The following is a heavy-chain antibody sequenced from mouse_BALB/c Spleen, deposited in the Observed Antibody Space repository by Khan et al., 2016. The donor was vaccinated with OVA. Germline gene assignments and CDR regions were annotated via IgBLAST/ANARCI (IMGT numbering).Heavy chain of an antibody. CDR2: VNPYNGGT. Sequence: VQLKESGPELVKPGTSMKISCKASGYSFTDYTMNWVKQSHGKNLEWIGLVNPYNGGTNYDQKFKGKATLTVHKSSSTAFMELLSLTSGDSAVYYCARSGYGGFAYWGQGTLVTVSA. D-gene: IGHD1-2*01. V-gene: IGHV1-18*01. CDR1: GYSFTDYT. J-gene: IGHJ3*01. CDR3: ARSGYGGFAY.